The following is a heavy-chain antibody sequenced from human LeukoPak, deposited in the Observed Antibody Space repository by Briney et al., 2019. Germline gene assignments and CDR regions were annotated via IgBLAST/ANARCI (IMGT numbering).Heavy chain of an antibody. CDR3: ARVTLSSWYDWFDP. CDR1: GGSFSGYY. D-gene: IGHD6-13*01. J-gene: IGHJ5*02. V-gene: IGHV4-34*01. Sequence: PSETLSLTCAVYGGSFSGYYWSWIRRPPGKGLEWIGEINHSGSTNYNPSLKSRVTISVDTSKNQFSLKLSSVTAADTAVYYCARVTLSSWYDWFDPWGQGTLVTVSS. CDR2: INHSGST.